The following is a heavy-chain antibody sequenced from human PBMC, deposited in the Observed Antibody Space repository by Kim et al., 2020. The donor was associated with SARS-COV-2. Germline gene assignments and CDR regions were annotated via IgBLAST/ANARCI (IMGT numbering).Heavy chain of an antibody. J-gene: IGHJ3*02. Sequence: SETLSLTCSVSGSSIGGAYYWGWIRHPPGRGLEWIGSIFYSGHTYYYPSLHSRVIISVDTSTQEFSPNLSSVTATDTAIYYCARHVVTGWFSFDKWGQGRMVTVSS. CDR2: IFYSGHT. D-gene: IGHD6-19*01. CDR1: GSSIGGAYY. V-gene: IGHV4-38-2*01. CDR3: ARHVVTGWFSFDK.